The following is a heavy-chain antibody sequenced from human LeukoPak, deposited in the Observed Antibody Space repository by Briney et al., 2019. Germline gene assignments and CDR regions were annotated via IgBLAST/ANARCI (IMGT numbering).Heavy chain of an antibody. CDR1: GFTFSSYW. CDR2: IKQDGSEK. D-gene: IGHD3-22*01. CDR3: ARDIREYDSSGYYDY. Sequence: GGSLRLSCAASGFTFSSYWMTWVRQAPGKGLEWVANIKQDGSEKYYVDSVKGRFTISRGNAKNSLYLQMNSLRAEDTAMYYCARDIREYDSSGYYDYWGQGTLVTVSS. J-gene: IGHJ4*02. V-gene: IGHV3-7*01.